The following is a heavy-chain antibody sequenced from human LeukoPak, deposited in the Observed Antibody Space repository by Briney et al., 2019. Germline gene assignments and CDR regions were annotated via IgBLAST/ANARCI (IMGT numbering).Heavy chain of an antibody. J-gene: IGHJ1*01. D-gene: IGHD6-19*01. CDR2: LSGSGGST. V-gene: IGHV3-23*01. Sequence: PGGSLRLSCAASGFTFNSYAMSWVRQAPGKGLEWVSDLSGSGGSTYYADSVKGRFTISRDNSKNTLYLQMNSLRAEDTAVYYCAKDREGAVGGWTTNAEYFQHWGQGTLVTVSS. CDR3: AKDREGAVGGWTTNAEYFQH. CDR1: GFTFNSYA.